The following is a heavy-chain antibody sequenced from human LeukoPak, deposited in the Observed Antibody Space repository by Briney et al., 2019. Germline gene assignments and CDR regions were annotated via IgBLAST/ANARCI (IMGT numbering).Heavy chain of an antibody. CDR2: IYSGGNT. CDR1: GFTISSSY. J-gene: IGHJ4*02. D-gene: IGHD2-2*01. CDR3: ARAYCITTSCYPHLFDY. V-gene: IGHV3-53*01. Sequence: GGSLRLSCAASGFTISSSYMSWVRQAPGKGLEWVSLIYSGGNTDHADSVKGRFTISRDNSKSTLYLQMNSLRAEDTAVYYCARAYCITTSCYPHLFDYWGQGTLVTVSS.